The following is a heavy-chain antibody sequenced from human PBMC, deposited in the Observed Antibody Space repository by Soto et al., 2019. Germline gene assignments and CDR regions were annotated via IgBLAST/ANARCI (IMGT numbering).Heavy chain of an antibody. D-gene: IGHD2-8*01. J-gene: IGHJ5*02. V-gene: IGHV1-18*01. CDR3: ARGVLMVQRGWFDP. Sequence: GASVKVSCKASGYTFTSYGISWVRQAPGQGLEWMGWISAYNGNTNYAQKLQGRVTMTTDTSTSTAFMELRSLRSDDTAVYYCARGVLMVQRGWFDPWGQGTLVTVSS. CDR2: ISAYNGNT. CDR1: GYTFTSYG.